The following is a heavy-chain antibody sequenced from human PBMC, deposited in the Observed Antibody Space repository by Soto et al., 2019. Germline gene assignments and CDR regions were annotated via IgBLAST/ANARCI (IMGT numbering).Heavy chain of an antibody. CDR1: GFTFSGYW. CDR3: ARDGLRYFDWPPELDY. J-gene: IGHJ4*02. D-gene: IGHD3-9*01. CDR2: INSDGSST. Sequence: PGGSLRLSCAASGFTFSGYWMHWVRQAPGKGLVWVSRINSDGSSTSYADSVKGRFTISRDNAKNTLYLQMNSLRAEDTAVYYCARDGLRYFDWPPELDYWGQGTLVTVSS. V-gene: IGHV3-74*01.